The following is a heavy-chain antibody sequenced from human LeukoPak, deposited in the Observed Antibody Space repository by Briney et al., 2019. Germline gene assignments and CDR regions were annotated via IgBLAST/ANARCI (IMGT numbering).Heavy chain of an antibody. D-gene: IGHD3-22*01. CDR2: ISWNSGSI. CDR1: GFTFDDYA. CDR3: AKDISHSSGYYFFDY. Sequence: GGSLRLSCAASGFTFDDYAMHWVRQGPGKGLEGVSGISWNSGSIAYADSVKGRFTISRDNAKNFLYLQMNSLRAEDTALYYCAKDISHSSGYYFFDYWGQGTLVTVSS. V-gene: IGHV3-9*01. J-gene: IGHJ4*02.